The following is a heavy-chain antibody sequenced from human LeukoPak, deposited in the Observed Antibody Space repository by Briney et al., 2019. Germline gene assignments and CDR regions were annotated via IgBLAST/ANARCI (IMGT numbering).Heavy chain of an antibody. CDR3: AKDLDYYDSSGPQFFDY. J-gene: IGHJ4*02. D-gene: IGHD3-22*01. V-gene: IGHV3-23*01. Sequence: GGSLRLTCAASGFTFSSYAMSWVRQAPGKGLEWVSAISGSGGSTYYADSVKGRFTISRDNSKNTLYLQMNSLRAEDTAVYYCAKDLDYYDSSGPQFFDYWGQGTLVTVSS. CDR1: GFTFSSYA. CDR2: ISGSGGST.